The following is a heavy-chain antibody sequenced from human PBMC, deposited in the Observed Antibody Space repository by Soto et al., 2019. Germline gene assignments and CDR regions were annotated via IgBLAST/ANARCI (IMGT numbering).Heavy chain of an antibody. V-gene: IGHV1-69*12. CDR2: IIPIFGTA. D-gene: IGHD4-17*01. CDR3: ARVSSTVAYYYYGMDV. J-gene: IGHJ6*02. Sequence: QVQLVQSGAEVKKPGSSVKVSCKASGGTFSSYAISWVRQAPGQGLEWMGGIIPIFGTAHYAQKFQGRVTITADESTSTAYMELSSLRSEDTPVYYCARVSSTVAYYYYGMDVWGQGTTVTVSS. CDR1: GGTFSSYA.